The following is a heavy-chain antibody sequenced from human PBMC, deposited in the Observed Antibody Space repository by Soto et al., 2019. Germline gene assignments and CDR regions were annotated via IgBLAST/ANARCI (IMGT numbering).Heavy chain of an antibody. CDR2: INHSGST. J-gene: IGHJ3*02. V-gene: IGHV4-34*01. Sequence: ETLSLTCAVYGGSFSGYYWSWIRQPPGKGLEWIGEINHSGSTNYNPSLKSRVTISVDTSKNQFSLKLSSVTAADTAVYYCAIEGYCSGGSCYSADAFDIWGQGTMVTVS. D-gene: IGHD2-15*01. CDR3: AIEGYCSGGSCYSADAFDI. CDR1: GGSFSGYY.